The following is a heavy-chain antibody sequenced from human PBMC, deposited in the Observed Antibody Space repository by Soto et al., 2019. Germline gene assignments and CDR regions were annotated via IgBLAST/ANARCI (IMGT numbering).Heavy chain of an antibody. CDR2: IYPGDSDT. Sequence: PGESLKISCKGSGYTLTDYWIGWVRQLPGKGLEWMGIIYPGDSDTRYSPSFQGHVTITVDKSTSTAYLQWNTLKASDTAMYYCARHISHFRYYYYGMGVWAQGTTVTVSS. J-gene: IGHJ6*02. D-gene: IGHD3-3*02. V-gene: IGHV5-51*01. CDR1: GYTLTDYW. CDR3: ARHISHFRYYYYGMGV.